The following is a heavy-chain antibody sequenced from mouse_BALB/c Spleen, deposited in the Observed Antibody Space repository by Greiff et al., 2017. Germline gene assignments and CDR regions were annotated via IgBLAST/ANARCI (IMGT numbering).Heavy chain of an antibody. Sequence: QVQLQQSGPGLVQPSQSLSITCTVSGFSLTSYGVHWVRQSPGKGLEWLGVIWSGGSTDYNAAFISRLSISKDNSKSQVFFKMNSLQANDTAIYYCARKLTGTRDYAMDYWGQGTSVTVSS. V-gene: IGHV2-2*02. D-gene: IGHD4-1*01. CDR3: ARKLTGTRDYAMDY. J-gene: IGHJ4*01. CDR2: IWSGGST. CDR1: GFSLTSYG.